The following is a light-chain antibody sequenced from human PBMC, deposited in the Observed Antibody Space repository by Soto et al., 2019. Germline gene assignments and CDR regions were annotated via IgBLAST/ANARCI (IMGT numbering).Light chain of an antibody. CDR1: QSINTL. CDR3: QHCKSICT. J-gene: IGKJ2*02. V-gene: IGKV1-5*03. Sequence: DIQMTQSPSTLSASVGDRVTITCRASQSINTLLAWYQQKPGSAPQLLIYKASTVENGVPSRFSGSGSGTEFTLTITGLQRDDFATYYCQHCKSICTFGQGTKLEIK. CDR2: KAS.